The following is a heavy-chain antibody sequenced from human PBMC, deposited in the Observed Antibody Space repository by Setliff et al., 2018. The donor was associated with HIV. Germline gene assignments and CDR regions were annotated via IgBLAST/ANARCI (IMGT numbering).Heavy chain of an antibody. V-gene: IGHV4-39*01. D-gene: IGHD2-15*01. CDR3: GRVAGYCAPSRCYGYNAFDI. J-gene: IGHJ3*02. Sequence: LSLTCTVSGGSVSTSSYSWGWIRQPPEKGLEWIGTIYHTGKTYYNSSLNSRVTVAVDTSKYQFSLNLSTVTAADTAVYYCGRVAGYCAPSRCYGYNAFDIWGPGTMVTVSS. CDR2: IYHTGKT. CDR1: GGSVSTSSYS.